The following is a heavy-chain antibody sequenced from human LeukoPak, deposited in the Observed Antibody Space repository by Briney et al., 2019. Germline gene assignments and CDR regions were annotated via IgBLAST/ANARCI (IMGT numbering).Heavy chain of an antibody. CDR1: GGSFSGYY. CDR3: ARDGSIAVAHYGMDV. D-gene: IGHD6-19*01. V-gene: IGHV4-34*01. Sequence: PSETLSLTCAVYGGSFSGYYWSWIRQPPGKGLEWIGEIYHSGSTNYNPSLKSRVTISVDKSKNQFSLKLSSVTAADTAVYYCARDGSIAVAHYGMDVWGQGTTVTVSS. CDR2: IYHSGST. J-gene: IGHJ6*02.